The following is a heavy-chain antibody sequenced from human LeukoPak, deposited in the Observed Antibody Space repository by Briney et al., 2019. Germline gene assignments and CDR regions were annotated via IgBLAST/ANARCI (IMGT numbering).Heavy chain of an antibody. J-gene: IGHJ3*02. V-gene: IGHV4-39*01. CDR1: GGSISSSSSY. CDR3: ARQTDYYVSSGYYIEAFDI. D-gene: IGHD3-22*01. Sequence: PSETLSLSRAVSGGSISSSSSYWGCTRQPPGKGLGWMGSIYFRGTTSYNPSLKSRVTIYVNTSTNQSCMELSSAPAADTAVYYCARQTDYYVSSGYYIEAFDIWGQGTKVTVSS. CDR2: IYFRGTT.